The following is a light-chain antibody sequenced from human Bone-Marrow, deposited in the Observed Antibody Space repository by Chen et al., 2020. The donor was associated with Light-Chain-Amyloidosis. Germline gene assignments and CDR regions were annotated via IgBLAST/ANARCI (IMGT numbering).Light chain of an antibody. CDR1: SSDVGGYNY. J-gene: IGLJ3*02. CDR3: SSFTSRSTRV. Sequence: QSALTQPASVSGSPGQSITISCTGTSSDVGGYNYVSWYQHHPGEAPKLMIYEVSNRPSGVSNRFSGSKSGNTASLPISGLQAEDEADYYCSSFTSRSTRVFGGGTKLTVL. CDR2: EVS. V-gene: IGLV2-14*01.